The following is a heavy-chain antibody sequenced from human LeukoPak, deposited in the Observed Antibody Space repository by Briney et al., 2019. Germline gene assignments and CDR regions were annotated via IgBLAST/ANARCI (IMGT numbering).Heavy chain of an antibody. CDR3: ARDPNQSSIAARGWFGP. V-gene: IGHV4-59*01. CDR1: GGSISSYY. D-gene: IGHD6-6*01. CDR2: IYYSGST. J-gene: IGHJ5*02. Sequence: SETLSLTCTVSGGSISSYYWSWIRQPPGKGLEWIGYIYYSGSTNYNPSLKSRVTISVDTSKNQFSLKLSSVTAADTAVYYCARDPNQSSIAARGWFGPWGQGTLVTVSS.